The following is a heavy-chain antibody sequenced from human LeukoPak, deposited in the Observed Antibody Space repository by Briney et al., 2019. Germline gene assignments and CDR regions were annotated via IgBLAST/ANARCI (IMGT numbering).Heavy chain of an antibody. J-gene: IGHJ3*02. V-gene: IGHV4-4*02. CDR1: GGTINSSNW. D-gene: IGHD6-13*01. Sequence: SETLSLTCAVSGGTINSSNWWSWVRQPPGKGLEWIGEIYHSGSTNYNPSLKSRVTISIDKSKNQFSLKLRSVTAADTAVYYCARTYSASWYEAFDIWGHGTMVTVSS. CDR2: IYHSGST. CDR3: ARTYSASWYEAFDI.